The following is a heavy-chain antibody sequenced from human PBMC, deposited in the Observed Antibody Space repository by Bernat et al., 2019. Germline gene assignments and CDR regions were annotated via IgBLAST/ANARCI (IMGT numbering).Heavy chain of an antibody. D-gene: IGHD3-16*01. CDR1: GFSFSTFG. CDR3: ARLNSWVRFDY. J-gene: IGHJ4*02. V-gene: IGHV3-23*01. CDR2: IGTTGGNT. Sequence: EVQLLESGGGLVQPVGSLRLSCAASGFSFSTFGMSWVRQAPGRGLEWVSDIGTTGGNTYYADSMRGRFTISRDNSKNMVFLHMDSLGGEDTAVYYCARLNSWVRFDYWGQGTLVTVSS.